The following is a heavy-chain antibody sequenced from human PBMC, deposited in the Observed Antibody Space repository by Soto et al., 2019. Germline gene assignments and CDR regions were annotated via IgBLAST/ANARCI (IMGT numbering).Heavy chain of an antibody. J-gene: IGHJ4*02. CDR3: AKGGGRQYCSSTSCYGNGVDN. CDR2: ISGSGGST. V-gene: IGHV3-23*01. Sequence: GGSLRLSCAASGFTFSSYAMSWVRQAPGKGLEWVSAISGSGGSTYYADSVKGHLTISRDNSKNTQYLQMNSLRVEDRAVYSCAKGGGRQYCSSTSCYGNGVDNWGQGTMVTVSS. CDR1: GFTFSSYA. D-gene: IGHD2-2*01.